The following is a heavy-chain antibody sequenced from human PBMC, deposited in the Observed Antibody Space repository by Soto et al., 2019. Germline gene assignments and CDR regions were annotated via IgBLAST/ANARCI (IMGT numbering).Heavy chain of an antibody. D-gene: IGHD6-13*01. CDR3: ATDDRGLISSLDAFDI. Sequence: GASVKGSCKVSGYTLTELSMHWVRQAPGKGLEWMGGFDPEDGETIYAQKFQGRVTMTEDTSTDTAYMELSSLRSEDTAVYYCATDDRGLISSLDAFDIWGQGTMVTVSS. CDR2: FDPEDGET. CDR1: GYTLTELS. V-gene: IGHV1-24*01. J-gene: IGHJ3*02.